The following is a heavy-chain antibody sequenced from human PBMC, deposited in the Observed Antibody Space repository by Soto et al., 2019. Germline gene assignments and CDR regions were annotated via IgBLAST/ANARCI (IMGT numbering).Heavy chain of an antibody. D-gene: IGHD1-26*01. J-gene: IGHJ5*02. CDR2: ISGSGFKK. V-gene: IGHV3-23*01. CDR1: GFRFGNYG. Sequence: PGGSLRLSCAASGFRFGNYGMSWVRQAPGKGLEWISSISGSGFKKYYADSVKGRFTISRDNSKSTVYLELNNLSAEDTAVYHCAKNQGVELVPLATVDWFDPWGQGP. CDR3: AKNQGVELVPLATVDWFDP.